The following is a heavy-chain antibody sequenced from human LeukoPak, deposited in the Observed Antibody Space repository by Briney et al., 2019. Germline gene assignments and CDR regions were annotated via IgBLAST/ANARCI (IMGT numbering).Heavy chain of an antibody. CDR1: GITFSSYS. J-gene: IGHJ4*02. V-gene: IGHV3-48*01. CDR2: ISRFSGTI. CDR3: ARDQGGVGY. D-gene: IGHD3-16*01. Sequence: GGALRLSCVASGITFSSYSMNWVRQAPGKGLEWVSYISRFSGTINYADSVNGRFTPSRDHAKNSLYLQMNSLRAEDTAVYYCARDQGGVGYWGQGSLVTVSS.